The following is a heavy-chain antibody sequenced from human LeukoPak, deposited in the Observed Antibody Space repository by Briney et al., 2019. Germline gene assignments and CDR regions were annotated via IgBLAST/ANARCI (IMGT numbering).Heavy chain of an antibody. CDR3: ARGTNGVITDYYYYGMDV. D-gene: IGHD3-22*01. Sequence: ASVKVSCKASGGTFSSYAISWVRQAPGQGLEWMGGIIPIFGTANYAQKFQGRVTITADESTSTAYMELSSLRSEDTAVYYCARGTNGVITDYYYYGMDVWGQGTTVTVSS. V-gene: IGHV1-69*13. CDR2: IIPIFGTA. CDR1: GGTFSSYA. J-gene: IGHJ6*02.